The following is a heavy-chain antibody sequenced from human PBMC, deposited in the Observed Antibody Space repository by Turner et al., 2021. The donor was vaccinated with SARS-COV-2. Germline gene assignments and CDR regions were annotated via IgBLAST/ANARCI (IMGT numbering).Heavy chain of an antibody. CDR1: GFTFRSYG. J-gene: IGHJ4*02. Sequence: QVQLVDSGGGVVQPGRSLRLSCAASGFTFRSYGMHWVRQAPGKGLEWVAVISYDGSNKYYGDSVKGRFTISRDNSKNTLYLQMNSLRAEDTAVYYCAKGGGPYCSGGSCYPGSFDYWGQGTLVTVSS. CDR2: ISYDGSNK. CDR3: AKGGGPYCSGGSCYPGSFDY. D-gene: IGHD2-15*01. V-gene: IGHV3-30*18.